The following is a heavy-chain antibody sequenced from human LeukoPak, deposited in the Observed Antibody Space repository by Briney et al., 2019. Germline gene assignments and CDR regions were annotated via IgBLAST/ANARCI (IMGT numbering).Heavy chain of an antibody. D-gene: IGHD6-19*01. V-gene: IGHV1-2*02. CDR1: GYTFTGYY. CDR2: INPNSGGT. J-gene: IGHJ5*02. Sequence: ASVKVSCKASGYTFTGYYMHWVRQAPGQGLEWMGWINPNSGGTNYAQKFQGRVTMTRDTSISTAYMELSRLRSDDTAVYYCARGLLVSSGWYRWYWFDPWGQGTLVTVSS. CDR3: ARGLLVSSGWYRWYWFDP.